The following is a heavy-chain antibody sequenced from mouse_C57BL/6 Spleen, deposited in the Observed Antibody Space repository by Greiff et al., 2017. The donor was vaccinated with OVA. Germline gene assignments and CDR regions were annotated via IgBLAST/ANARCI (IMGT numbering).Heavy chain of an antibody. CDR2: IYPGSGST. CDR3: AREGLYGNHWYFDV. V-gene: IGHV1-55*01. CDR1: GYTFTSYW. J-gene: IGHJ1*03. D-gene: IGHD2-1*01. Sequence: QVQLQQPGAELVKPGASVKMSCKASGYTFTSYWITWVKQRPGQGLEWIGDIYPGSGSTNYNEKFKSKATLTVDTSSSTAYMQLSSLTSEDSAVYYCAREGLYGNHWYFDVWGTGTTVTVSS.